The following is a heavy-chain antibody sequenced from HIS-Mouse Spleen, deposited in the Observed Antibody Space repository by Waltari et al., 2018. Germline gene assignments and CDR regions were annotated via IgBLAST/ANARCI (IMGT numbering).Heavy chain of an antibody. CDR1: GYTFTGYY. CDR2: NNTKSGGT. CDR3: ARSTGDKDAFDI. Sequence: QVQLVQSGAEVKKPGASVKVSCKASGYTFTGYYMHWVRQAPGQGLEWMGWNNTKSGGTNHAQKVQGRVTMTRDTSISTAYMGLSRLRSDDTAVYYCARSTGDKDAFDIWGQGTMVTVSS. J-gene: IGHJ3*02. D-gene: IGHD7-27*01. V-gene: IGHV1-2*02.